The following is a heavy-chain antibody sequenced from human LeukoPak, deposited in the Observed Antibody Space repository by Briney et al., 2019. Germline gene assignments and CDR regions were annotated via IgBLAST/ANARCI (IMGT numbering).Heavy chain of an antibody. CDR1: GFTFDDYA. CDR2: ITWNSGST. J-gene: IGHJ5*02. D-gene: IGHD3-10*01. V-gene: IGHV3-9*01. Sequence: GGSPRLSCAASGFTFDDYAMHWVRQRPRKGLEWVSGITWNSGSTDYADSVKGRFTISRDNAKNSLYLQMNSLRPEDTALYYCAKGPYGSGSDNWFDPWGLGTLVTVSS. CDR3: AKGPYGSGSDNWFDP.